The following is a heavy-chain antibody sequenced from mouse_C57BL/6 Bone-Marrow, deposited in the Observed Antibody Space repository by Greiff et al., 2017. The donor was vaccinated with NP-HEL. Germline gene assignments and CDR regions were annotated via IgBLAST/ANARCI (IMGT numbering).Heavy chain of an antibody. CDR2: IWSGGST. V-gene: IGHV2-2*01. CDR1: GFSLTSYG. CDR3: ARRGYYGNYERSCYAMDY. D-gene: IGHD2-1*01. Sequence: QVQLKESGPGLVQPSQSLSITCTVSGFSLTSYGVHWVRQSPGKGLEWLGVIWSGGSTDYNAAFISRLSISKDNSKSQVFFKMNSLQADDTAIYYCARRGYYGNYERSCYAMDYWGQGTSVTVSS. J-gene: IGHJ4*01.